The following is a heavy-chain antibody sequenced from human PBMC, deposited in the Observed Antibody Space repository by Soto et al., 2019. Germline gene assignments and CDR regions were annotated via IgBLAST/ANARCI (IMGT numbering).Heavy chain of an antibody. J-gene: IGHJ4*02. CDR3: ATEGGSYAFDY. CDR1: GFTFSRYA. CDR2: ISTNGGST. V-gene: IGHV3-64*01. D-gene: IGHD1-26*01. Sequence: EVQLVESGGGLVQPGGSLRLSCAASGFTFSRYAMHWVRQSPGKELEYVSTISTNGGSTYNANSVKGRFTISRDNSKNTLYLQMGSLRAEDMAVYYCATEGGSYAFDYWGQGTLVTVSS.